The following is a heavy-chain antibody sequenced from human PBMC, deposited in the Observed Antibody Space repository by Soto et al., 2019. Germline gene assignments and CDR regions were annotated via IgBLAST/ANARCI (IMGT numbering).Heavy chain of an antibody. J-gene: IGHJ5*02. D-gene: IGHD3-10*01. Sequence: GGSLRLSCAASGFTFSSYAMSWVRQAPGKGLEWVSAISGSGGSTYYADPVKGRFTISRDNSKNTLYLQMNSLRAEDTAVYYCAKDRQGWAHYYGSGSHYTWGQGTLVTVSS. CDR3: AKDRQGWAHYYGSGSHYT. V-gene: IGHV3-23*01. CDR2: ISGSGGST. CDR1: GFTFSSYA.